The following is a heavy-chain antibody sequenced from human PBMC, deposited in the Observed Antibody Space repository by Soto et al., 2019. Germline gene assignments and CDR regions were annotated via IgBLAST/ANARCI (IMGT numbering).Heavy chain of an antibody. CDR1: GGSFSDYY. D-gene: IGHD2-21*01. J-gene: IGHJ4*02. V-gene: IGHV4-34*02. CDR2: VSHSGST. Sequence: QVQLQQWGAGLLKPSETLSLTCAVYGGSFSDYYWSWIRQTPEKGLEWIGEVSHSGSTTYNPSLRKRVTIAIHTSKNQFSLTLNSVTAADTAMYFCAREAPDSRHHDYWGQGNLVTVSS. CDR3: AREAPDSRHHDY.